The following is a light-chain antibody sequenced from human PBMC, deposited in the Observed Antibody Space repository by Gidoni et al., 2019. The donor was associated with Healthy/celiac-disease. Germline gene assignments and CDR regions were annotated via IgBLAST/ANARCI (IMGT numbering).Light chain of an antibody. V-gene: IGKV3-15*01. Sequence: EIVMTQSPATLSVSPGERATLSCRASQSVSSNLAWYQQKPGKAPRLRIDGASTRATGIPARFSGSGSGTEFTLTISSLQSEHFAVYYCQQYNNWRVTFGQGTRLEIK. CDR3: QQYNNWRVT. J-gene: IGKJ5*01. CDR2: GAS. CDR1: QSVSSN.